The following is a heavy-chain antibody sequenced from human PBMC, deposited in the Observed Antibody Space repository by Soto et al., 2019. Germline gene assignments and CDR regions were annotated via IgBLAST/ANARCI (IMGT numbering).Heavy chain of an antibody. J-gene: IGHJ6*02. Sequence: ASVLVSCKSSVFIFTSYGIGWVRQATGQGLEWMGWINAYNCNKNYAQNLQGRVTLTTDTSTSTAYMELRSLRSNDTAVYYCAMVDVYVTPSPQDVWGQGTTVTVSS. CDR2: INAYNCNK. CDR3: AMVDVYVTPSPQDV. V-gene: IGHV1-18*01. D-gene: IGHD3-16*01. CDR1: VFIFTSYG.